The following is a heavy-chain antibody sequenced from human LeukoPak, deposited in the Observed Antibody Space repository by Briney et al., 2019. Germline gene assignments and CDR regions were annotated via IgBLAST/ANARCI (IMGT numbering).Heavy chain of an antibody. J-gene: IGHJ4*02. Sequence: SVKVSCKASGGTFSSYAISWVRQAPGQGLEWMGRIIPIFGTANYAQKFQGRVTITTDESTSTAYMELSSLRSEDTAVYYCASQMAGTPFDYWGQGTLVTVSS. CDR1: GGTFSSYA. CDR3: ASQMAGTPFDY. V-gene: IGHV1-69*05. CDR2: IIPIFGTA. D-gene: IGHD6-19*01.